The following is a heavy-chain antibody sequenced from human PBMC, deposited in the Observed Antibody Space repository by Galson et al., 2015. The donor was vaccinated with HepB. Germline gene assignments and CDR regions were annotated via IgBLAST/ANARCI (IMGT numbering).Heavy chain of an antibody. CDR3: ARGKKGSGWVDGAFDI. D-gene: IGHD6-19*01. J-gene: IGHJ3*02. CDR2: VNPNSGGT. Sequence: SVKVSCKASGYTFTSYYMHWVRQAPGQGLEWMGWVNPNSGGTNYAQKFQGWVTMTRDTSTSTAYMELSSLGSEDTAVYYCARGKKGSGWVDGAFDIWGQGTMVTVSS. CDR1: GYTFTSYY. V-gene: IGHV1-2*04.